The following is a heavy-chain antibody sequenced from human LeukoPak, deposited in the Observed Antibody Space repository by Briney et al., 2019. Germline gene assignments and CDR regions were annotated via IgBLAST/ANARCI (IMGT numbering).Heavy chain of an antibody. V-gene: IGHV3-48*01. J-gene: IGHJ3*02. CDR2: ISSSSSTI. D-gene: IGHD1-26*01. CDR1: GFTFSSYI. CDR3: ARGGSYYNEAFAI. Sequence: GGSLRLSCAASGFTFSSYIMKWVRQAPGKGLEWVSYISSSSSTIYYADSVKGRFTISRDNAKNSLHLQMNSLRVEDTAVYYCARGGSYYNEAFAIWGQGTVVTVSS.